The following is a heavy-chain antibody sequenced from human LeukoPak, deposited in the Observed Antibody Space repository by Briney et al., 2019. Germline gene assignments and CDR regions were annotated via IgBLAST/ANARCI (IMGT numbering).Heavy chain of an antibody. CDR2: IYTSGST. CDR1: GGSISSGSYY. Sequence: PSETLSLTCTVSGGSISSGSYYWSRIRQPAGKGLEWIGRIYTSGSTNYNPSLKSRVTISVNTSKNQFSLKLTSVTAADTAVYYCARERGILLWFGEFYYMDVWGKGTTVTVSS. D-gene: IGHD3-10*01. J-gene: IGHJ6*03. CDR3: ARERGILLWFGEFYYMDV. V-gene: IGHV4-61*02.